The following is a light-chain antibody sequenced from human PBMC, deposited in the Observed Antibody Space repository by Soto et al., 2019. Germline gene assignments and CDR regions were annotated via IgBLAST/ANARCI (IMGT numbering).Light chain of an antibody. J-gene: IGKJ1*01. CDR1: QGLNRN. Sequence: ETVMTQSPATLSVSPGETATLSCTTSQGLNRNLAWYQQKPGQAPRVLIYGASTRATGIPARFSGSGSGTECTLTISSLQSEDFAVYYCHEYNTWPWTFGQGTKVDIK. CDR3: HEYNTWPWT. CDR2: GAS. V-gene: IGKV3-15*01.